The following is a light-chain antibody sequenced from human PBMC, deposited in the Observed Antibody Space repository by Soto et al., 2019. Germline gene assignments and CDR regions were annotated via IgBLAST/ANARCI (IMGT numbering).Light chain of an antibody. V-gene: IGKV3-20*01. J-gene: IGKJ1*01. Sequence: EIVLTQSPGTLSLSPGERATLSCRASQSVSGSFLAWYQQKPGQAPRLLIYGASSRATGIPDRFTGSGSGTDFNLTIGRLEPEDFAVYYCQQYGSSPRTFGQGTKVDIK. CDR1: QSVSGSF. CDR2: GAS. CDR3: QQYGSSPRT.